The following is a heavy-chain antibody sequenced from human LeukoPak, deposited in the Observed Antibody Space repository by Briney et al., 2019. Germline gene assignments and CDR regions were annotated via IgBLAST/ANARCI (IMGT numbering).Heavy chain of an antibody. J-gene: IGHJ4*02. CDR1: GHTFSSYA. CDR2: IIPIFGTA. Sequence: SVKLFVKASGHTFSSYAISWVRQAPGQGLEWMGEIIPIFGTANYAQKFQGRDTITADESTSTAYMELSSLRSEDTAVYYCVQGGYDSSGYPRLDYWGQGTLVTVSS. V-gene: IGHV1-69*13. D-gene: IGHD3-22*01. CDR3: VQGGYDSSGYPRLDY.